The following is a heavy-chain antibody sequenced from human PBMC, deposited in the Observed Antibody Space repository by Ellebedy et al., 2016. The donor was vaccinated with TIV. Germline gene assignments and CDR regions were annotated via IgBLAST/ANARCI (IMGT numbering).Heavy chain of an antibody. Sequence: MPSETLSLTCAVSGGSISSSNWWSWVRQPPGKGLEWIGEIYHSGSTNYNPSLKSRVTISVDKSKNQFSLKLSSVTAADTAVYYCARVSVQLWLRGNWFDPWGQGTLVTVSS. CDR3: ARVSVQLWLRGNWFDP. V-gene: IGHV4-4*02. J-gene: IGHJ5*02. D-gene: IGHD5-18*01. CDR1: GGSISSSNW. CDR2: IYHSGST.